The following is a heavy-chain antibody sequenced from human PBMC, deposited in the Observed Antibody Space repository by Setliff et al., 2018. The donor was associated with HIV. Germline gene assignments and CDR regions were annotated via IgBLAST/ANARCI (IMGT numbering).Heavy chain of an antibody. CDR2: IYHTGSS. CDR1: GLSISSRYY. V-gene: IGHV4-38-2*01. D-gene: IGHD2-2*01. Sequence: SETLSLTCDVSGLSISSRYYWGWIRQSPGKGLEWIGNIYHTGSSYHNPSLNDRATISLDTSKNQFSLKLNSVTAADTAVYYCARGSCSTISCSLRVGNDAFDIWGQGTMVTVSS. CDR3: ARGSCSTISCSLRVGNDAFDI. J-gene: IGHJ3*02.